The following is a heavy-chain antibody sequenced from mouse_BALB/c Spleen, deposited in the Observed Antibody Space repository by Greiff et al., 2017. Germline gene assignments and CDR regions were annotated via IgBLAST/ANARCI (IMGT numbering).Heavy chain of an antibody. D-gene: IGHD2-14*01. V-gene: IGHV5-17*02. CDR3: ARGYSPGYFDY. CDR1: GFTFSSFG. J-gene: IGHJ2*01. Sequence: EVHLVESGGGLVQPGGSRKLSCAASGFTFSSFGMHWVRQAPEKGLEWVAYISSGSSTIYYADTVKGRFTISRDNPKNTLYLEMSSLRSEDTAMYYCARGYSPGYFDYWGQGTTLTVSS. CDR2: ISSGSSTI.